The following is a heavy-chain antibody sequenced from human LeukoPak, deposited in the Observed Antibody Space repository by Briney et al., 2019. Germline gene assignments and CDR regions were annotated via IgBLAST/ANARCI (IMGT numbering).Heavy chain of an antibody. CDR2: IRYDGSNK. CDR3: AKVGRANDAFDI. D-gene: IGHD1-26*01. V-gene: IGHV3-30*02. J-gene: IGHJ3*02. Sequence: PGGSLRLSCAASGFTFSSYGMHWVRQAPGKGLEWVAFIRYDGSNKYYADSVKGRFTISRDNSKNTLYLQMNSLRAEDTAVYYCAKVGRANDAFDIWGQGTMVTVSS. CDR1: GFTFSSYG.